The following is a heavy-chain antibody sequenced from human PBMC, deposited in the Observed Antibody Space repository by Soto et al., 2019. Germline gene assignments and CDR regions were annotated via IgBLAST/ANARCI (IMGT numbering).Heavy chain of an antibody. CDR1: GFTFSSYG. V-gene: IGHV3-33*01. CDR3: ARDPVRGAIYSYYYMDV. J-gene: IGHJ6*03. CDR2: IWYDGSNK. Sequence: QVLLVESGGGVVQPGRSLRLSCAASGFTFSSYGMHWVRQAPGKGLEWVAVIWYDGSNKYYADSVKGRLTISRDTSKNTLYLQMNSLRAEDTAVYYCARDPVRGAIYSYYYMDVWGKGTTVTVSS. D-gene: IGHD3-10*01.